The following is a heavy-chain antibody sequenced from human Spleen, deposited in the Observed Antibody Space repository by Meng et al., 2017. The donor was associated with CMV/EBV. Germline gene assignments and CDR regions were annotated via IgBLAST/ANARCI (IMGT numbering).Heavy chain of an antibody. CDR1: GYIFTDHY. V-gene: IGHV1-2*02. J-gene: IGHJ4*02. D-gene: IGHD1-1*01. CDR2: INPNSGGT. Sequence: ASVKVSCKTSGYIFTDHYLHWVRQAPGQGLEWMGWINPNSGGTKYAQKFEGRVTMTRDTSISTAYMELSRLRSDDTAVYYCASSVQLVWGQGTLVTVSS. CDR3: ASSVQLV.